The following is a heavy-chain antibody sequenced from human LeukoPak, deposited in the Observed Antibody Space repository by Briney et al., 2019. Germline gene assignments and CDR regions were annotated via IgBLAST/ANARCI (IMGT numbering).Heavy chain of an antibody. Sequence: PGGSLRLSCAAPGFTFSSYWMSWVRQAPGKGLEWVANIKQEGSEKYYVDSVKGRFTISRDNAKNSLYLQMNSLRAEDTAVYYCARVSYDYVWGSYRTSPPYYFDYWGQGTLVTVSS. D-gene: IGHD3-16*02. J-gene: IGHJ4*02. CDR1: GFTFSSYW. CDR3: ARVSYDYVWGSYRTSPPYYFDY. V-gene: IGHV3-7*01. CDR2: IKQEGSEK.